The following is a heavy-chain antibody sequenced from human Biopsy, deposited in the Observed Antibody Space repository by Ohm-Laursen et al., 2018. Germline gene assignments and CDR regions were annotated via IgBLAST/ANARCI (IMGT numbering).Heavy chain of an antibody. J-gene: IGHJ6*02. V-gene: IGHV1-46*01. CDR2: IAPRGSDA. Sequence: GASVKVSCKASGYMFLRYYIHWVRQAPGKGLEWMGIIAPRGSDATYAQKFQGRLIMTTDTSTATVYMQLGNLTSEDTAVYFCARDRIELEATPTNADYYYFGIDVWGQGTTVTVS. CDR1: GYMFLRYY. D-gene: IGHD1-26*01. CDR3: ARDRIELEATPTNADYYYFGIDV.